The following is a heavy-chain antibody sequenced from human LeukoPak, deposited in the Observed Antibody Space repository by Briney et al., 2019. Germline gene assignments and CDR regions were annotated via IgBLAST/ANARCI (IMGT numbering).Heavy chain of an antibody. J-gene: IGHJ4*02. V-gene: IGHV3-23*01. CDR2: VSASGSAT. CDR3: AKGRDPSGRQNFDF. D-gene: IGHD2-15*01. Sequence: PGGSLRLSCEASGFTFTSYAMHWVRQAPGKGLEWVSSVSASGSATFYTDSMNGRFTISRDNAKNTFFLQMKNLRPGDTALYYCAKGRDPSGRQNFDFWGQGTLVTVPP. CDR1: GFTFTSYA.